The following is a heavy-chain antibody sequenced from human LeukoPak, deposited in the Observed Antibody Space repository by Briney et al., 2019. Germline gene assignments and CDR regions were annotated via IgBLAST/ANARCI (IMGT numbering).Heavy chain of an antibody. J-gene: IGHJ5*02. CDR3: ARGSIGYCSTTNCLDWFDP. CDR2: VYPDDSNT. CDR1: GYSFTNYW. V-gene: IGHV5-51*01. D-gene: IGHD2-2*01. Sequence: GESLKISCKGSGYSFTNYWIVWVRQMPGKGLELMGIVYPDDSNTRYSPSFQGQVTITSDKSISTAYLQWSSLKASDTAIYYRARGSIGYCSTTNCLDWFDPWGQGTLVTVSS.